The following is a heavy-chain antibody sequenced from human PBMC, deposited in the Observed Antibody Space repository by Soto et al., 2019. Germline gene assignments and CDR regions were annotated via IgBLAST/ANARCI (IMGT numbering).Heavy chain of an antibody. J-gene: IGHJ4*02. CDR1: GSIFSGYG. CDR2: IWYDGSNK. Sequence: QEQLAESGGGVVQPGRSLRLSCAASGSIFSGYGMHWVRQAPGKGLEWVAVIWYDGSNKYYADSVKGRFTISRDNSKNMLSLQMDSRRAADTAVYYCAGDGICGTAFRGFCDYWGQGTLVTVSS. CDR3: AGDGICGTAFRGFCDY. V-gene: IGHV3-33*01. D-gene: IGHD3-3*01.